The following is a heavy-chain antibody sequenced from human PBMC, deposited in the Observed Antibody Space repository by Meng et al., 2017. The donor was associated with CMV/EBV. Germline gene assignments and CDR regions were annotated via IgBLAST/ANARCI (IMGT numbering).Heavy chain of an antibody. CDR3: ARDRTVTSGLIYYCYGMDV. CDR1: GDSVSSNSAA. J-gene: IGHJ6*02. Sequence: SCAISGDSVSSNSAAWNWIRQSPSRGLEWLGRTYYRSKWYNDYAVSVKSRITINPDTSKNQFSLQLNSVTPEDTAAYYCARDRTVTSGLIYYCYGMDVWGQGTTVTVSS. V-gene: IGHV6-1*01. CDR2: TYYRSKWYN. D-gene: IGHD4-17*01.